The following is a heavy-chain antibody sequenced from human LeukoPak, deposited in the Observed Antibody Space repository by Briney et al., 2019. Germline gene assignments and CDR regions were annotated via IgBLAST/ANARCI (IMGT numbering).Heavy chain of an antibody. V-gene: IGHV4-59*12. CDR2: IYYSGST. CDR1: GGSISSYY. Sequence: SETLSLTCTVSGGSISSYYWSWIRQPPGKGLEWIGYIYYSGSTNYNPPLKSRVTISVDTSKNQFSLKLSSVTAADTAVYYCASRAGAGPFDYWGQGTLVTVSS. D-gene: IGHD6-19*01. CDR3: ASRAGAGPFDY. J-gene: IGHJ4*02.